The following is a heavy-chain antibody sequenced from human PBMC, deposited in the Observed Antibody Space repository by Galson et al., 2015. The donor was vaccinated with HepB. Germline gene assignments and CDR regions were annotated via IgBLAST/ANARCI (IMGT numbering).Heavy chain of an antibody. CDR2: MSHDGRNK. J-gene: IGHJ5*02. CDR1: GFSFNTYG. V-gene: IGHV3-30*03. CDR3: TTDVYFSSYWSWLDP. Sequence: SLRLSCAASGFSFNTYGMHWVRQAPGKGLEWVAAMSHDGRNKFYADSVKGRFQISRDNSKNTLYLQMHSLKTDDTAVYYCTTDVYFSSYWSWLDPWGQGTLVTVSS. D-gene: IGHD2-2*01.